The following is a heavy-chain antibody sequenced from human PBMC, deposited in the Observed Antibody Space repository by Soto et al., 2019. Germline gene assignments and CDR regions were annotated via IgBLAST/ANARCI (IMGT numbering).Heavy chain of an antibody. Sequence: KPSETLSLTCTVSGGSISSYYWSWIRQPPGKGLEWIGYIYYSGSTNYNPSLKSRVTISVDTSKNQFSLKLSSVTAADTAVYYCARGIGQPPINWFDPWGQGTLVTVSS. CDR3: ARGIGQPPINWFDP. D-gene: IGHD2-2*01. CDR2: IYYSGST. J-gene: IGHJ5*02. V-gene: IGHV4-59*01. CDR1: GGSISSYY.